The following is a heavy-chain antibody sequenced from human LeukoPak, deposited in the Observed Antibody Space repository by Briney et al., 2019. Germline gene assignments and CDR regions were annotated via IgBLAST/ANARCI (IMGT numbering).Heavy chain of an antibody. V-gene: IGHV3-23*01. D-gene: IGHD5-18*01. J-gene: IGHJ4*02. Sequence: GGSLRLSCAASGFTFSSYAMSWVRQAPGKGLEWVSAISDSGGSTYYADSVKGRFTISRDNSKNTLYLQMTSLRAEETALYYCAKSARGYSYGDFAYWGQGTLVTVSS. CDR1: GFTFSSYA. CDR3: AKSARGYSYGDFAY. CDR2: ISDSGGST.